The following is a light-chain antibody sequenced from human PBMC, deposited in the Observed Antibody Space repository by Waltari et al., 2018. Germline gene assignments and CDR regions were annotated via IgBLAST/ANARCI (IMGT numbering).Light chain of an antibody. V-gene: IGKV3-20*01. CDR2: GAS. CDR3: QQYGNSPYT. CDR1: QTVSRNQ. Sequence: EIVLTQSPGTQSLSPGDRATLSCRASQTVSRNQLAWYQQKPGQAPRLLIYGASDRAPGIPDRFSGSGSGTDFALTINILEPEDFAVYYCQQYGNSPYTFGQGSKLEI. J-gene: IGKJ2*01.